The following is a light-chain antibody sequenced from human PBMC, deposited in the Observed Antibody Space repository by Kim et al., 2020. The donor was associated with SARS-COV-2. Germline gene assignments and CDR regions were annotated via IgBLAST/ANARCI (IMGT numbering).Light chain of an antibody. CDR1: NIGSKT. CDR3: QVWDTGTYHVV. CDR2: YDY. Sequence: PRRTASITCGGTNIGSKTVNWYQQHPGPAPELVIYYDYSRPSGIPERFSASNSGNTATLTIGRVEAGDEADYYCQVWDTGTYHVVFGGGTQLTVL. V-gene: IGLV3-21*04. J-gene: IGLJ2*01.